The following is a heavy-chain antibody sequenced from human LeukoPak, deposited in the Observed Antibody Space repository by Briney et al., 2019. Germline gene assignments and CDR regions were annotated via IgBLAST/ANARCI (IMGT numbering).Heavy chain of an antibody. D-gene: IGHD3-22*01. Sequence: PGGSLRLSCAASGFTFSDYYMSWIRQAPGKGLEWVSYISSSGSTIYYADSVKGRFTISRDNAKNSLYLQMNSLRAGDTAVYYCARAFDYYDSSGFDAFDIWGQGTMVTVSS. CDR2: ISSSGSTI. V-gene: IGHV3-11*04. CDR3: ARAFDYYDSSGFDAFDI. J-gene: IGHJ3*02. CDR1: GFTFSDYY.